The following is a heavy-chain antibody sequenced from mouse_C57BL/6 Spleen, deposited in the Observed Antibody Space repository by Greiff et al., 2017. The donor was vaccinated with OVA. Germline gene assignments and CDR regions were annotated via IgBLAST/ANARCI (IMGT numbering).Heavy chain of an antibody. Sequence: EVKVVESGGDLVKPGGSLKLSCAASGFTFSSYGMSWVRQTPDKRLEWVATISSGGSYTYYPDSVKGRFTISRDNAKNTLYLQMSSLKSEDTAMYYCARRSYDGYYDYAMDYWGQGTSVTVSS. CDR1: GFTFSSYG. V-gene: IGHV5-6*02. CDR3: ARRSYDGYYDYAMDY. CDR2: ISSGGSYT. D-gene: IGHD2-3*01. J-gene: IGHJ4*01.